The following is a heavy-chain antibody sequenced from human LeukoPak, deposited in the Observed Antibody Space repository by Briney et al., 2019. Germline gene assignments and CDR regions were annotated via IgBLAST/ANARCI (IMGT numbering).Heavy chain of an antibody. D-gene: IGHD3-16*02. CDR2: INTDTGNP. J-gene: IGHJ4*02. CDR3: ARGGHDYVWGSYRYLEDY. Sequence: ASVKVSCKASGYTFTTYAMNWVRQAPGQGLEWMGWINTDTGNPTYAQGFTGRFVFSLDTSVSTAYLQISSLKAEDTAVYYCARGGHDYVWGSYRYLEDYWGQGTLVTVSS. CDR1: GYTFTTYA. V-gene: IGHV7-4-1*02.